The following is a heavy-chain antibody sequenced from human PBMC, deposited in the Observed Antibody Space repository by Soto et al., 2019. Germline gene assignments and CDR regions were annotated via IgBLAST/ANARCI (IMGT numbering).Heavy chain of an antibody. V-gene: IGHV1-69*06. CDR2: IIPLFGTL. CDR3: ASVSLYGSRRYPVAY. Sequence: GASVKVSCKASGGTFSNHLISWVRQAPGQGLEWMGTIIPLFGTLNYAQKLQGRVTLSADRSTSTAYMELSSLRSDDTAVYYCASVSLYGSRRYPVAYWGQGTLVTVSS. J-gene: IGHJ4*01. CDR1: GGTFSNHL. D-gene: IGHD3-10*01.